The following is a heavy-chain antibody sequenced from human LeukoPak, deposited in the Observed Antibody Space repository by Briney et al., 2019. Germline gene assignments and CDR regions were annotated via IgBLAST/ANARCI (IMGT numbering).Heavy chain of an antibody. D-gene: IGHD6-13*01. CDR1: VFTLTRYA. V-gene: IGHV3-23*01. CDR3: ANLGISWYLDY. Sequence: RGSLRLSCAASVFTLTRYAMRWVRQAPGKGLEWVSIISGSRCRTYYPDSVSGRFTISRDNTKNTLYLQMNSLRAEDTAVYYCANLGISWYLDYWGQGTLVTVSS. J-gene: IGHJ4*02. CDR2: ISGSRCRT.